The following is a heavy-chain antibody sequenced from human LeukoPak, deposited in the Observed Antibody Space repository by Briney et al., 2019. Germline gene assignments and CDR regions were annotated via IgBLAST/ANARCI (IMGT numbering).Heavy chain of an antibody. Sequence: SLKVSCEASGGTFSSYAISWVRQAPGQGLEWMGGIIAIFGTANYAQKFQGRVTITTDESTSTAYMELSSLRSEDTAVYYCAREIQRGTLGYWGQGTLVTVSS. D-gene: IGHD7-27*01. CDR2: IIAIFGTA. CDR1: GGTFSSYA. CDR3: AREIQRGTLGY. V-gene: IGHV1-69*05. J-gene: IGHJ4*02.